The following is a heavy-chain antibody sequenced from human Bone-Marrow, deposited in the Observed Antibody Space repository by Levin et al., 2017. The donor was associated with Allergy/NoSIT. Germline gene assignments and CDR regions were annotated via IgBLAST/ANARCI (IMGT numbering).Heavy chain of an antibody. CDR1: GFTVSNNY. CDR3: ATRSVAAPK. J-gene: IGHJ4*02. CDR2: IYSGGST. V-gene: IGHV3-66*01. D-gene: IGHD6-6*01. Sequence: GGSLRLSCAVSGFTVSNNYMSWVRQAPGRGLEWVSVIYSGGSTNHVDSVKGRFTISRDNSKNTLYLQMNSLRAEDTAVYHCATRSVAAPKWGQGTLVTVSS.